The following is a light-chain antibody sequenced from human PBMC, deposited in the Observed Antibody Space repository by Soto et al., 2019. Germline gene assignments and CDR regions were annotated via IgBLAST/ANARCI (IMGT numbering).Light chain of an antibody. Sequence: VLTQPPSASGTPGQRVTISCSGSSSNIGSNTVNWYQQLPGTAPKLLIYSNNQRPSGVPDRFSGSKSGTSASLAISGLQSEDEADYYCAAWDDSLNGPGVFGGGTKVTVL. J-gene: IGLJ2*01. CDR1: SSNIGSNT. CDR2: SNN. CDR3: AAWDDSLNGPGV. V-gene: IGLV1-44*01.